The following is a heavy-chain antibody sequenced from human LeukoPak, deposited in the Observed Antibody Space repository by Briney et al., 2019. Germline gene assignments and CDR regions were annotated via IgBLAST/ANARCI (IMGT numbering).Heavy chain of an antibody. J-gene: IGHJ4*02. Sequence: GGSLRLSCAASGFIFTDYYMSWVRQAPGKGLEWVSFIDSGSTSTKYADSVKGRFSISRDNAKNTLYLHMNSLRAEDTAVYYCARGRLSSGWYDDWGQGTLLTVSS. CDR2: IDSGSTST. CDR1: GFIFTDYY. CDR3: ARGRLSSGWYDD. D-gene: IGHD6-19*01. V-gene: IGHV3-11*06.